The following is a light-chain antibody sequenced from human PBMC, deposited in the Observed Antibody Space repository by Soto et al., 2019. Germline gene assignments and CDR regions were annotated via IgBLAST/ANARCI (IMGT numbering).Light chain of an antibody. J-gene: IGKJ4*01. CDR3: QQYDKLPLT. V-gene: IGKV1-9*01. CDR2: AAS. Sequence: IQLTQSPSSLSASVGDRVTITCRASQDISSSLAWYQQKPGNAPKLLIYAASTLQRGVTSRFSGGGSGAHFTLTISSLQPEDIGKYYCQQYDKLPLTVGGGTKVDIK. CDR1: QDISSS.